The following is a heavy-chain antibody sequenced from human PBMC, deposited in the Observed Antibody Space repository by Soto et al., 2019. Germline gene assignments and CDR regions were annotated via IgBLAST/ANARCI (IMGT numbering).Heavy chain of an antibody. CDR1: GFTFSKYW. CDR3: ARGRGTSSHFDY. V-gene: IGHV3-74*01. Sequence: EVQLVESGGDLVQPGGSLRLSCAASGFTFSKYWMHWVRQAPGKGLVWVSRINSDGSDATYADSVKGRVTISRANAKDTLSLQMNSLRAEDTAVYYCARGRGTSSHFDYWGQGTLVTVSS. D-gene: IGHD2-2*01. J-gene: IGHJ4*02. CDR2: INSDGSDA.